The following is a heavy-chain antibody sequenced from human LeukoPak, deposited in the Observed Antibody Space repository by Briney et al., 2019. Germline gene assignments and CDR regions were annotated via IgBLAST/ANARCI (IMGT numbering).Heavy chain of an antibody. CDR1: GFTFSSYG. CDR2: ISYDGSNK. Sequence: GGSLRLSCAASGFTFSSYGMHWVRQAPGKGLEWVAVISYDGSNKYYADSVKGRFTISRDNSKNTLYLQMNSLRAEDTAVYYCAKEGRQLVPLLAFDIWGQGTMVTVSS. J-gene: IGHJ3*02. CDR3: AKEGRQLVPLLAFDI. D-gene: IGHD6-13*01. V-gene: IGHV3-30*18.